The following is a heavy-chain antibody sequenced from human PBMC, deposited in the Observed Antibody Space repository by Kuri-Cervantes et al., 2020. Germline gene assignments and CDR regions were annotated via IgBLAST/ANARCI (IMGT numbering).Heavy chain of an antibody. J-gene: IGHJ5*02. Sequence: ESLKISCSVSGYSISSGHSWGWIRQPPGKGLEWIGNLYHSGIPYYNPSLKSRVTTSIDTSKNQFSLKLSSMTAADTAVYYCVRVQRGGYRYGRELNWLDPWGQGTLVTVSS. CDR2: LYHSGIP. V-gene: IGHV4-38-2*02. CDR1: GYSISSGHS. D-gene: IGHD5-18*01. CDR3: VRVQRGGYRYGRELNWLDP.